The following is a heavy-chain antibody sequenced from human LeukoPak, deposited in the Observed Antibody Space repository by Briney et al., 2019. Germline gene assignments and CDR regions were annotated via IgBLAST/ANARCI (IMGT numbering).Heavy chain of an antibody. V-gene: IGHV3-21*01. D-gene: IGHD3-22*01. CDR2: ISSSSSYI. J-gene: IGHJ4*02. CDR3: ARDKGHDSSGYYPDFDY. CDR1: GFTFSSYS. Sequence: GGSLRLSCAASGFTFSSYSMNWVRQAPGKGLEWVSSISSSSSYIYYADSVKGRFTISRDNAKNSLYLQMNSLRAGDTAVYYCARDKGHDSSGYYPDFDYWGQGTLVTVSS.